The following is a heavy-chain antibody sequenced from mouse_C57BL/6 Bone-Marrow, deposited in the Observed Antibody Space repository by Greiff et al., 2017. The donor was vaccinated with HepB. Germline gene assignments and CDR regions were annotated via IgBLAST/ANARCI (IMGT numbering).Heavy chain of an antibody. D-gene: IGHD2-2*01. J-gene: IGHJ2*01. V-gene: IGHV1-64*01. CDR2: IHPNSGST. Sequence: VKLQQPGAELVKPGASVKLSCKASGYTFTSYWMHWVKQRPGQGLEWIGMIHPNSGSTNYNEKFKSKATLTVDKSSSTAYMQLSSLTSEDSAVYYCARSKGYQYYFDYWGQGTTLTVSS. CDR3: ARSKGYQYYFDY. CDR1: GYTFTSYW.